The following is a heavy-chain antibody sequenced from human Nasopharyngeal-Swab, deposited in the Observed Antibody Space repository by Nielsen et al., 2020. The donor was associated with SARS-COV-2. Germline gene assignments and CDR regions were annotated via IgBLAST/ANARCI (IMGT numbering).Heavy chain of an antibody. V-gene: IGHV3-30*04. D-gene: IGHD4-17*01. CDR2: ISFAGTNK. CDR1: GFTFSRYA. J-gene: IGHJ5*02. Sequence: GESLKISCAASGFTFSRYAMHWVRQAPGKGLEWVAVISFAGTNKYYTDSVKGRFTISRDDSKNTLYLLMDNLRPDDTAVYYCVRDPTVTTFNWLDPWGQGTLVTVSS. CDR3: VRDPTVTTFNWLDP.